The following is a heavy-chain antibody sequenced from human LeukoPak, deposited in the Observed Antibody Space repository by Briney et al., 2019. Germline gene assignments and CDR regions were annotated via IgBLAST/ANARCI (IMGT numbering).Heavy chain of an antibody. Sequence: GASVKVSCKASGYTFTSYDINWVRQATGQGLEWMGWINPNSGGTNYAQKFQGRVTMTRDTSISTAYMELSRLRSDDTAVYYCARERIAAAATERRQHWFDPWGQGTLVTVSS. CDR2: INPNSGGT. CDR3: ARERIAAAATERRQHWFDP. CDR1: GYTFTSYD. V-gene: IGHV1-2*02. D-gene: IGHD6-13*01. J-gene: IGHJ5*02.